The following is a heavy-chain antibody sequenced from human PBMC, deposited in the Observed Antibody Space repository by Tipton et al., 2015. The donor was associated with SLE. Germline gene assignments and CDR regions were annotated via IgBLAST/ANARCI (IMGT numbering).Heavy chain of an antibody. Sequence: TLSLTCAVSGFSISSGYYWGWIRQPPGKGREWIGTIYHSGSTYYNPSLKSRLTITVDTSKNQFFLKLSSVTAADTASYYCARHELVTTKADYWGQGTLVSVSS. CDR1: GFSISSGYY. CDR3: ARHELVTTKADY. J-gene: IGHJ4*02. V-gene: IGHV4-38-2*01. D-gene: IGHD5-12*01. CDR2: IYHSGST.